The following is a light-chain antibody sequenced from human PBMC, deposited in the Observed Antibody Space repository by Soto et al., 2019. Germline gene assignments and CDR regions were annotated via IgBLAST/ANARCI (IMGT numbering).Light chain of an antibody. CDR1: QSIRTS. J-gene: IGKJ1*01. CDR2: DAS. CDR3: QQYGSSS. V-gene: IGKV3-20*01. Sequence: EVVLTQSPATLSLSPGERATLSCRASQSIRTSLAWYQQKPGQAPRLVIFDASSRATGIPDRFSGSGSGTDFTLTISRLEPEDFAVYYCQQYGSSSFGQGTKVDIK.